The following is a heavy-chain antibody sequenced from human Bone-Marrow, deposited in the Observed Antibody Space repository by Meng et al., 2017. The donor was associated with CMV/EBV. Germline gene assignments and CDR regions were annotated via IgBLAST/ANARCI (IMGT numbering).Heavy chain of an antibody. J-gene: IGHJ6*02. CDR3: TTDPLITIFGPQRPVDV. CDR1: GFTFSNAW. V-gene: IGHV3-15*01. D-gene: IGHD3-3*01. CDR2: IKSKTDGGAI. Sequence: GESLKISCAGSGFTFSNAWMSWVRQAPGKGLEWVGRIKSKTDGGAIDYAAPVKGRFTISRDDSKNTLYLQMNSLKTEDTAVYYCTTDPLITIFGPQRPVDVWGQGTTVTVSS.